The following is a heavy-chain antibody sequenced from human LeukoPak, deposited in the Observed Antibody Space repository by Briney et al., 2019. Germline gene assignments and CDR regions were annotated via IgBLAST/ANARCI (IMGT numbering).Heavy chain of an antibody. CDR1: GFTFSDYY. CDR3: ARDYDFWSGSRYYYYGMDV. CDR2: ISSSGSTI. J-gene: IGHJ6*02. D-gene: IGHD3-3*01. Sequence: GGSLRLSCAASGFTFSDYYMSWIRQAPGKGLEWVSYISSSGSTIYYADSVKGRFTISRDSAKNSLYLQMNSLRAEDTAVYYCARDYDFWSGSRYYYYGMDVWGQGTTVTVSS. V-gene: IGHV3-11*01.